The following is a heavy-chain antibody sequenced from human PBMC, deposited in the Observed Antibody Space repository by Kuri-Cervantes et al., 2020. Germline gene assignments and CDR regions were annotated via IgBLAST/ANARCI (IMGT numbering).Heavy chain of an antibody. CDR1: GYTFTGYY. J-gene: IGHJ6*02. V-gene: IGHV1-2*02. CDR2: INPNSGGT. D-gene: IGHD6-19*01. Sequence: ASVKVSCKASGYTFTGYYMHWVRQAPGQGLEWMGWINPNSGGTNYAQKFQGRVTMTRDTSISTAYMELSRLRSDDTAVYYCAGAVAGRLGYYYYGTDVWGQGTTVTVSS. CDR3: AGAVAGRLGYYYYGTDV.